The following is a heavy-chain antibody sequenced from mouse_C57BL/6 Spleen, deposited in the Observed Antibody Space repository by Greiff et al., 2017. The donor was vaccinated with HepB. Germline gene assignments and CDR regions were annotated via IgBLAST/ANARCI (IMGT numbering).Heavy chain of an antibody. Sequence: VQLQQSGAELVKPGASVKISCKASGYAFSSYWMNWVKQRPGKGLEWIGQIYPGDGDTNYNGKFKGKATLTADKSSSTAYMQLSSLTYEDSAVYFCGRRAVVAGNFDYWGQGTTLTVSS. CDR3: GRRAVVAGNFDY. J-gene: IGHJ2*01. CDR2: IYPGDGDT. CDR1: GYAFSSYW. V-gene: IGHV1-80*01. D-gene: IGHD1-1*01.